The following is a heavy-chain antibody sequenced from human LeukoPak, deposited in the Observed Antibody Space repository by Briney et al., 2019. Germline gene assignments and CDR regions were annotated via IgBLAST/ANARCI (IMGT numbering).Heavy chain of an antibody. J-gene: IGHJ6*03. D-gene: IGHD2-15*01. Sequence: GGSLRLSCAASGFTFSTYSMIWVRQAPGRGLEWVSYITGSSATINYADSVKGRFTISRDNAKNSLYLQMNSLRAEDTAVYYCAKAAGYCSGGSCYSGGSYYYMDVWGKGTTVTISS. CDR1: GFTFSTYS. CDR2: ITGSSATI. V-gene: IGHV3-48*04. CDR3: AKAAGYCSGGSCYSGGSYYYMDV.